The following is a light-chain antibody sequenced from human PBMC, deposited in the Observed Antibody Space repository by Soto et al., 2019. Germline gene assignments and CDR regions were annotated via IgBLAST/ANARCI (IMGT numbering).Light chain of an antibody. CDR1: SSDVGGYNY. J-gene: IGLJ3*02. Sequence: QSALTQPASVSGSPGQSITISCTGTSSDVGGYNYVSWYQQHPGKVPKLMIYEVSNWPSGVSNRFSGSKSGNTASLTISGLQAEDEAEYYCSSFTSANTWLFGGGTKLTVL. CDR3: SSFTSANTWL. CDR2: EVS. V-gene: IGLV2-14*01.